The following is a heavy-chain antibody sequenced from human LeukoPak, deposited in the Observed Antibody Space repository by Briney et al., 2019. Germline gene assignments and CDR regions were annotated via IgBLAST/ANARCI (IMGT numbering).Heavy chain of an antibody. CDR2: INPSGGST. D-gene: IGHD2-21*02. V-gene: IGHV1-46*01. CDR3: ARCLRGGDFVAQDAFDI. CDR1: GYTLISYY. Sequence: ASVKVSCKASGYTLISYYMHWVRQAPGQGLEWMGIINPSGGSTSYAQKFQGRVTMTRDTSTSTVYMELSSLRSEDTAVYYCARCLRGGDFVAQDAFDIWGQGTMVTVSS. J-gene: IGHJ3*02.